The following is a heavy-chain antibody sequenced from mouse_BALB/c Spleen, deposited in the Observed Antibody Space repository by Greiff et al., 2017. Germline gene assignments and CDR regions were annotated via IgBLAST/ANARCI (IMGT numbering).Heavy chain of an antibody. Sequence: QVQLQQSGAELVKPGASVKMSCKASGYTFTSYNMHWVKQTPGQGLEWIGAIYPGNGDTSYNQKFKGKATLTADKSSSTAYMQLSSLTSEDSAVYYCAREGYRSWFAYWGQGTLVTVSA. J-gene: IGHJ3*01. D-gene: IGHD2-2*01. CDR3: AREGYRSWFAY. V-gene: IGHV1-12*01. CDR1: GYTFTSYN. CDR2: IYPGNGDT.